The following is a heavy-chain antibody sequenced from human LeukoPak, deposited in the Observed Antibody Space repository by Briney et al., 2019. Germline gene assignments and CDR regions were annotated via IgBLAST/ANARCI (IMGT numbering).Heavy chain of an antibody. CDR1: GGSFSDYY. CDR2: INRSGST. Sequence: PSETLSLTCAVYGGSFSDYYWSWIRQPPGKGLEWIGEINRSGSTNYNPSLKSRVTISIDTSKNHFSLKLSSVTAADTAVYYCARVAAKTVEYWGQGTLVTVSS. V-gene: IGHV4-34*01. D-gene: IGHD2-15*01. CDR3: ARVAAKTVEY. J-gene: IGHJ4*02.